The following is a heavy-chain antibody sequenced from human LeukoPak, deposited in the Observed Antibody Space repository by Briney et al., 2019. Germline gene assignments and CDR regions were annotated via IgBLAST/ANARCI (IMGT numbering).Heavy chain of an antibody. CDR1: GYTFTSYG. J-gene: IGHJ4*02. CDR2: ISAYNGNT. V-gene: IGHV1-18*01. D-gene: IGHD3-22*01. CDR3: ARQYYYDSSGYLLY. Sequence: ASVKVSCKASGYTFTSYGISWVRQAPGQGLEWMGWISAYNGNTNYAQKLQGRVTMTTDTSTSTVYMELSSLRSEDTAVYYCARQYYYDSSGYLLYWGQGTLVTVSS.